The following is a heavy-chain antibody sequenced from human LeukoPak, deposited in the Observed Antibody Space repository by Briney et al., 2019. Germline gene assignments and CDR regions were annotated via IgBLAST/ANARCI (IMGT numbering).Heavy chain of an antibody. CDR1: GYTFTSYY. CDR2: INPSGGST. J-gene: IGHJ4*02. Sequence: ASVKVSCKASGYTFTSYYMHWVRQAPGQGLEWMGIINPSGGSTSYAQKFQGRVTMTRDTSTSTVYMELSSLRSDDTAVYYCARDPQQMLVVPGVYFDYWGQGTLVTVSS. D-gene: IGHD2-2*01. V-gene: IGHV1-46*01. CDR3: ARDPQQMLVVPGVYFDY.